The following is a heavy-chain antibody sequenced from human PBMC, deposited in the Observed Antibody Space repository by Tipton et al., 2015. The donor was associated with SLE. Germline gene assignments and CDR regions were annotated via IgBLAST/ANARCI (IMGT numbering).Heavy chain of an antibody. CDR2: IYYSGST. D-gene: IGHD1-7*01. V-gene: IGHV4-59*12. Sequence: GLVKPSETLSLTCTVSGGSISSYYWSWIRQPPGKGLEWIGYIYYSGSTNYNPSLKSRVTISVDTSKNQFSLKLSSVTAADTAVYYCVRGETGTVAEHWGQGTLVTVSS. J-gene: IGHJ1*01. CDR1: GGSISSYY. CDR3: VRGETGTVAEH.